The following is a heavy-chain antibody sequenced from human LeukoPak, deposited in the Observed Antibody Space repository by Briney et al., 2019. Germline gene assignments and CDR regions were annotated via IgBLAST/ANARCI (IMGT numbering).Heavy chain of an antibody. CDR1: GFTFSNYG. J-gene: IGHJ4*02. CDR3: AKLQDFYDNSGYSYFDN. V-gene: IGHV3-23*01. CDR2: ITGNALNT. D-gene: IGHD3-22*01. Sequence: GGSLRLSCEASGFTFSNYGMSWVRQAPGKGLEWVSSITGNALNTYQADFIKGRFTISRDDSKNTLYLHLSSLRVEDTAVYYCAKLQDFYDNSGYSYFDNWGQGTLVTVSS.